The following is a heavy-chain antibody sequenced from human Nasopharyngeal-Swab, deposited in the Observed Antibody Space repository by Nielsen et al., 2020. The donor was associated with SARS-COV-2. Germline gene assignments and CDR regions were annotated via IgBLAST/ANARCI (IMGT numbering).Heavy chain of an antibody. V-gene: IGHV4-4*02. CDR2: INHSGST. J-gene: IGHJ4*02. CDR3: ARCIAAAGPAPDY. D-gene: IGHD6-13*01. Sequence: SETLSLTCAVSGGSISSSNWWSWVRQPPGKGLEWIGEINHSGSTNYNPSLKSRVTISVDTSKNQFSLKLSSVTAADTAVYYCARCIAAAGPAPDYWGQGTLVTVSS. CDR1: GGSISSSNW.